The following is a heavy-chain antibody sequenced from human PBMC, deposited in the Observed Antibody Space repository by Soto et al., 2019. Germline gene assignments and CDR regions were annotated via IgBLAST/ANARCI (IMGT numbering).Heavy chain of an antibody. CDR1: GFTFSRYA. CDR3: AKAGAKLERQLTAVDPRFNY. D-gene: IGHD1-1*01. J-gene: IGHJ4*02. Sequence: PGGSLKLPCAASGFTFSRYAMIWVPQAPGKGPEVVSAISGSGGSTYYADSVKGRFTISRDNSKNTLYLQMNSLRAEDTAVYYCAKAGAKLERQLTAVDPRFNYWGQGTLVTVSS. V-gene: IGHV3-23*01. CDR2: ISGSGGST.